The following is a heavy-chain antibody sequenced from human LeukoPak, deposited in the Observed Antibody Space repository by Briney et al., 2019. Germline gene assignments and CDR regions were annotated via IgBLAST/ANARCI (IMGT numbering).Heavy chain of an antibody. J-gene: IGHJ6*03. CDR1: GYTFTSYD. CDR3: ARGRDYMDV. V-gene: IGHV1-8*03. CDR2: MNPNSGNT. Sequence: ASVKVSCKASGYTFTSYDINCVRQASGKGLEWMGWMNPNSGNTGYAQKFQGRATITRKTSISTAYMELSSLRSQDTVVYYCARGRDYMDVWGKGTTVTVSS.